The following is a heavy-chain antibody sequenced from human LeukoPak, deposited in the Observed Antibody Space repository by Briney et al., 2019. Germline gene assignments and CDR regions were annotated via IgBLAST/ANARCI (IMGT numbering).Heavy chain of an antibody. D-gene: IGHD2-8*01. CDR2: INLKSGGT. J-gene: IGHJ6*02. CDR1: GYTLTDNY. CDR3: VRDHCTRSGCYEDYYYGMDV. Sequence: ASVKVSCKASGYTLTDNYLHWVRQAPGQGLEWMGWINLKSGGTEYAQKFQGRVTMTRDTSLSTVYMELRRLTSDDTAVFYCVRDHCTRSGCYEDYYYGMDVWGQGTAVTVSS. V-gene: IGHV1-2*02.